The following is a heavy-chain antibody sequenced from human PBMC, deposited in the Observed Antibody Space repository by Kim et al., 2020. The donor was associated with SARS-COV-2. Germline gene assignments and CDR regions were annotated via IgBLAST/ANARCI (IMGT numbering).Heavy chain of an antibody. J-gene: IGHJ2*01. CDR3: ARPQSGYFDL. Sequence: TNYNPSLKSRVTISVDKSKNQFSLKLSSVTAADTAVYYCARPQSGYFDLWGRGTLVTVSS. D-gene: IGHD4-4*01. V-gene: IGHV4-4*02. CDR2: T.